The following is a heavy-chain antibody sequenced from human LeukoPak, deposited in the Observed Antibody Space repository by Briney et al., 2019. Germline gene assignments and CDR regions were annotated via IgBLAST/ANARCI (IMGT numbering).Heavy chain of an antibody. J-gene: IGHJ6*02. Sequence: GRSLRLSCAASGFTFSSYGMHWVRQAPGKGLEWVAIISYDGSNKYYADSVKGRFTISRDNSKNTLYLQMDSLRAEDTAVYYCAKERMMVRGVIITSGMDVWGQGTTVTVSS. V-gene: IGHV3-30*18. D-gene: IGHD3-10*01. CDR1: GFTFSSYG. CDR3: AKERMMVRGVIITSGMDV. CDR2: ISYDGSNK.